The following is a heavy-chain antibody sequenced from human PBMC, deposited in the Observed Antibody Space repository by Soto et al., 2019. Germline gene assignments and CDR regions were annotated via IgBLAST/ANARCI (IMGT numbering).Heavy chain of an antibody. CDR3: GRDIAFPGVDNLAP. CDR1: GFTFRNYN. V-gene: IGHV3-21*06. D-gene: IGHD1-1*01. Sequence: EVQLVESGGGLVKAGGSLRLFCTASGFTFRNYNMNWVRQAPGKGLEWVSSISTGGAYMFYADSVKGRFTISRDNAQNSLFRQIDSPGAEEMAVNYCGRDIAFPGVDNLAPWGQGTLFTFSS. J-gene: IGHJ5*02. CDR2: ISTGGAYM.